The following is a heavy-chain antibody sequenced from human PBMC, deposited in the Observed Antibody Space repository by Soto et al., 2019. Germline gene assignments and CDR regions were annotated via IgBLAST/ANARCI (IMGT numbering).Heavy chain of an antibody. J-gene: IGHJ4*02. V-gene: IGHV4-30-4*01. D-gene: IGHD3-22*01. CDR1: GGSISSGDYY. Sequence: PSETLSLTCTVSGGSISSGDYYWSWIRQPPGKGLEWIGYIYYSGSTYYNPSLKSRVTISVDTSNNQFSLKLSSVTAADTAVYYCARQQYYDSRGLFDYWGQGTLVTVSS. CDR2: IYYSGST. CDR3: ARQQYYDSRGLFDY.